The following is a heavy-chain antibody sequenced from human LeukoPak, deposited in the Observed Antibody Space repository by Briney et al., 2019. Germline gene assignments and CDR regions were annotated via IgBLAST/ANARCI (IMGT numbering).Heavy chain of an antibody. Sequence: GGSLRLSCAASGFTFSSYSMNWVRQAPGKGLEWVSSISSSSSYIYYADSVKGRFTISRDNAKNSLYLQKNSLRAEDTAVYYCARDGYSSGWYFFDYWGQGTLVTVSS. CDR2: ISSSSSYI. J-gene: IGHJ4*02. V-gene: IGHV3-21*01. CDR3: ARDGYSSGWYFFDY. D-gene: IGHD6-19*01. CDR1: GFTFSSYS.